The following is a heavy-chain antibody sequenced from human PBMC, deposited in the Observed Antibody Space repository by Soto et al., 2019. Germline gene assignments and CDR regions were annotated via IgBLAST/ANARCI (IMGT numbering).Heavy chain of an antibody. D-gene: IGHD6-13*01. CDR2: ISSSSSYI. Sequence: GGSLRLSCAASGFTFSSYSMNWVRQAPGKGLEWVASISSSSSYIYYADSVKGRFTISRDKAKNSLFLQMSSLRAEDTALYYCARHQGPAAGNYGMDVWGRGTTVTVSS. V-gene: IGHV3-21*01. CDR3: ARHQGPAAGNYGMDV. CDR1: GFTFSSYS. J-gene: IGHJ6*02.